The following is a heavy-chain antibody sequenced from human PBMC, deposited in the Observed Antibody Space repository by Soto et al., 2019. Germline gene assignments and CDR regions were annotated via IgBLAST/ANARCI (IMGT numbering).Heavy chain of an antibody. Sequence: PSETLSLTCTVSGGSISSYYWSWIRQPPGKGLEWIGYIYYSGSTNYNPSLKSRVTISVDTSKNQFSLKLSSVTAADTAVYYCARSRYIVVVPAAIGYYYMDVWGKGTTVT. CDR1: GGSISSYY. J-gene: IGHJ6*03. CDR3: ARSRYIVVVPAAIGYYYMDV. V-gene: IGHV4-59*08. D-gene: IGHD2-2*01. CDR2: IYYSGST.